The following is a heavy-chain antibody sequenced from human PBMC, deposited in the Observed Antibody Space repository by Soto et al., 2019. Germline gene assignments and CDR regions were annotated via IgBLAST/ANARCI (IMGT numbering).Heavy chain of an antibody. J-gene: IGHJ3*02. CDR3: ARPNHGGNPTGYAFDI. CDR2: IIPILGIA. D-gene: IGHD2-15*01. V-gene: IGHV1-69*02. CDR1: GGTFSSYT. Sequence: QVQLVQSGAEVKKPGSSVKVSCKASGGTFSSYTISWVRQAPGQGLEWVGRIIPILGIANYAQKFQGRVTITADKSTSTAYMELSSLRSEDTAVYYCARPNHGGNPTGYAFDIWGQGTKVTVSS.